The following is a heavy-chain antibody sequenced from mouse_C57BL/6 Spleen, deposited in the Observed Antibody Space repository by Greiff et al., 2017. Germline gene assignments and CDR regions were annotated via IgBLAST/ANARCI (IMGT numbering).Heavy chain of an antibody. CDR2: ISSGGSYT. Sequence: EVKLVESGGDLVKPGGSLKLSCAASGFTFSSYGMSWVRQTPDKRLEWVATISSGGSYTYYPDSVKGRFTISRDNAKNTLYLQMSSLKSEETAMYYCARREGYFDVWGTGTTVTVSS. V-gene: IGHV5-6*02. CDR1: GFTFSSYG. J-gene: IGHJ1*03. CDR3: ARREGYFDV.